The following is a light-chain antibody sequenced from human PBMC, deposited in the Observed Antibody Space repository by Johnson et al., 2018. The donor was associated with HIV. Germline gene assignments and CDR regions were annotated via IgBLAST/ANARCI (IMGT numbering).Light chain of an antibody. V-gene: IGLV1-51*01. J-gene: IGLJ1*01. CDR3: ETWDSSLSGYYV. Sequence: QPVLTQPPSVSAAPGQKVTISCSGSSSNIGNNYVSWYQQLPGTAPKLLIYDNNKRPSVIPARFSGSKSGTSATLGITGLQTGDEADYYCETWDSSLSGYYVFGTGTKLTVL. CDR1: SSNIGNNY. CDR2: DNN.